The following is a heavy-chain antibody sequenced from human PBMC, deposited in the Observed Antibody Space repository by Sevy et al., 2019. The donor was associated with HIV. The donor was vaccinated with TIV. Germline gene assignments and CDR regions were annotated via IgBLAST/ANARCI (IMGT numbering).Heavy chain of an antibody. Sequence: GGSLRLSCAASGFTFSSYWMSWVRQAPGKGLEWVANIKQDGSEKYYVDSVKGRFTISRDNAKNSRYLQMNSLRAEDTAVYYCARDRVSGSYSLFDYWGHGTLVTVSS. CDR3: ARDRVSGSYSLFDY. CDR2: IKQDGSEK. J-gene: IGHJ4*01. D-gene: IGHD1-26*01. CDR1: GFTFSSYW. V-gene: IGHV3-7*01.